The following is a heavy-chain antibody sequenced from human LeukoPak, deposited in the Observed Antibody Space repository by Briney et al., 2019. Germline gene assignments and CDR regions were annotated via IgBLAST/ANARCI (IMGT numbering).Heavy chain of an antibody. CDR3: ASDSISMNAFDA. D-gene: IGHD3-22*01. CDR1: GGSCTTHY. Sequence: SETLSLTCTVSGGSCTTHYWSWIRQPPGRGLEWMGYISYIGSTNYNPSLKSRVTISIDTSKNEVSLMLTSVTAADTAVYYCASDSISMNAFDAWGQGTMVTVSS. J-gene: IGHJ3*01. CDR2: ISYIGST. V-gene: IGHV4-59*11.